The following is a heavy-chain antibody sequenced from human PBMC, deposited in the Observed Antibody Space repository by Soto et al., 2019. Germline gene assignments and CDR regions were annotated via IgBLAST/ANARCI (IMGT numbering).Heavy chain of an antibody. V-gene: IGHV4-39*01. CDR2: VYYRGRS. CDR1: GGSVTNSSYY. J-gene: IGHJ4*02. CDR3: VSQRTTVPTQAYFDY. Sequence: ASETLSLTCTVSGGSVTNSSYYWGWIRQSPGKGLEWIGSVYYRGRSYSKSSVKSRVTISVDTSKNRFSLNLNSVTASDTAVYFCVSQRTTVPTQAYFDYWGPGALVTVSS. D-gene: IGHD4-17*01.